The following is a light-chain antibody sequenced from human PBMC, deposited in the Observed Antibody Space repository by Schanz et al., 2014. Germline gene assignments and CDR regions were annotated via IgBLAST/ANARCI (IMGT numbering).Light chain of an antibody. CDR2: EDT. CDR1: SSDVGNYRL. J-gene: IGLJ2*01. V-gene: IGLV2-23*01. Sequence: QSALAQPASVSGSPGQSITISCTGTSSDVGNYRLVSWYQQHPGKAPKLIISEDTERPSGVSHRFSGSKSANTASLTISGLQAEDEADYYCDSYAGSNTYVVFGGGTKLTVL. CDR3: DSYAGSNTYVV.